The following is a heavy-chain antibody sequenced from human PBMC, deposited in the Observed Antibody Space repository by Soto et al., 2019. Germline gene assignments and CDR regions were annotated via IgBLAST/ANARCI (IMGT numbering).Heavy chain of an antibody. D-gene: IGHD3-3*01. V-gene: IGHV3-23*01. CDR3: PKPPTIFGVVFSYSFYYGLDV. CDR2: ISSSGAST. CDR1: RLTFSSYA. Sequence: GGSLRLSCAASRLTFSSYAMSWVRQAPGKGLEWVSAISSSGASTYSADSVKGRFTISRDNSKNTLYLQMNSLRAEDTAVYYCPKPPTIFGVVFSYSFYYGLDVWGQGTTVTVYS. J-gene: IGHJ6*02.